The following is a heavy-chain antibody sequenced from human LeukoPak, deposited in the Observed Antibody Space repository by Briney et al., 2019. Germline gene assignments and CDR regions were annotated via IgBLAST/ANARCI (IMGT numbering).Heavy chain of an antibody. V-gene: IGHV3-23*01. CDR2: ISGSGATT. CDR3: AKGGYSSGHFDY. J-gene: IGHJ4*02. D-gene: IGHD5-18*01. Sequence: PGGSLRLSCAASGFTFSSYAMHWVRQAPGKGLGWVSVISGSGATTYYADSVKGRFTISRDNSKNTLYLEMNSLRAEDTAVHYCAKGGYSSGHFDYWAQGMLVTVAS. CDR1: GFTFSSYA.